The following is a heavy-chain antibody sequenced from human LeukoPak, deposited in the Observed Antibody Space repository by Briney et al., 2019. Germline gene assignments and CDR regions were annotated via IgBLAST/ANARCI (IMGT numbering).Heavy chain of an antibody. J-gene: IGHJ6*02. CDR2: ISWTGTTT. V-gene: IGHV3-9*01. CDR3: PKDESRGGFEPGYFYGMGV. CDR1: GFRFNDYG. Sequence: GGSLRLSCVVSGFRFNDYGMHWVRQAPGKGLEWVSGISWTGTTTGYADSVKGRFTISRDSAKNTVYLQMDSLRFEDTALSYCPKDESRGGFEPGYFYGMGVWGQGTTVTVSS. D-gene: IGHD3-16*01.